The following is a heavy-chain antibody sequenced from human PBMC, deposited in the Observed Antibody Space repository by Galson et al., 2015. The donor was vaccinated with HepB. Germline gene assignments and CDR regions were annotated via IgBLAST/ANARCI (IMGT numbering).Heavy chain of an antibody. CDR1: GFTFSGDS. CDR3: ARDRAEGGLDFDY. V-gene: IGHV3-48*02. CDR2: ISSSSDTK. J-gene: IGHJ4*02. D-gene: IGHD1-14*01. Sequence: SLRLSCAASGFTFSGDSMNWVRQAPGKGLEWVSYISSSSDTKYYADSVKGRFTISRDNAKNSPYLQMTSLRDEDTAVYYCARDRAEGGLDFDYWGQGTLVTVSS.